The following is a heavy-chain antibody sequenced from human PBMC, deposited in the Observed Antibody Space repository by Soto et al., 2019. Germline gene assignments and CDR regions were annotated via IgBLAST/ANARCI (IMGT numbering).Heavy chain of an antibody. CDR1: GFSLSPYW. Sequence: LRLSCAASGFSLSPYWMHWVRQVPGRGLEWVARLSSDGFGAAYADSVKGRFFISRDIARNTLSLQMNSLRADDTAVYYCARDLGGPDYWGRGTSVTVSS. J-gene: IGHJ4*02. CDR3: ARDLGGPDY. D-gene: IGHD3-16*01. V-gene: IGHV3-74*03. CDR2: LSSDGFGA.